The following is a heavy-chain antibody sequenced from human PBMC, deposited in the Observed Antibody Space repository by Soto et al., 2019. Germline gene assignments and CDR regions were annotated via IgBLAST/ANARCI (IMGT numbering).Heavy chain of an antibody. CDR2: IYYSGST. CDR3: ARYKGGYDLNWFDP. V-gene: IGHV4-31*03. J-gene: IGHJ5*02. CDR1: GGSISSGGYY. D-gene: IGHD5-12*01. Sequence: SETLSLTCTVSGGSISSGGYYWSWIRQHPGKGLEWIGYIYYSGSTYYNPSLKSRVTISVDTSKNQFSLKLSSVTAADTAVYYCARYKGGYDLNWFDPWGQGTLVTVSS.